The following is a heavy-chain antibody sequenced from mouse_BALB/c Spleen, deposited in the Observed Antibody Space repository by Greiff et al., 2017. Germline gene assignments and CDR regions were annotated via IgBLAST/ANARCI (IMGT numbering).Heavy chain of an antibody. CDR3: ARYASYGYYYAMDY. V-gene: IGHV1-14*01. CDR1: GYTFTSYV. J-gene: IGHJ4*01. CDR2: INPYNDGT. Sequence: EVQLQQSGPELVKPGASVKMSCKASGYTFTSYVMHWVKQKPGQGLEWIGYINPYNDGTKYNEKFKGKATLTSDKSSSTAYMELSSLTSEDSAVYYCARYASYGYYYAMDYWGQGTSVTVSS. D-gene: IGHD1-1*01.